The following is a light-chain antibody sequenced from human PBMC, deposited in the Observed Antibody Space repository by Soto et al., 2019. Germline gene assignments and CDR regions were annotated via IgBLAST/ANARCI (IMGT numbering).Light chain of an antibody. J-gene: IGLJ2*01. CDR2: EVS. CDR1: SSDVGAYNY. Sequence: QSVLTQPASVSGSPGQSMTISCTGTSSDVGAYNYVSWYQQHPGKAPKLMIFEVSDRPSGVSNRFSGSKSGNTASLTISGLQAEDEADYYCSSYTRSNTLVFGGGTKLTVL. V-gene: IGLV2-14*01. CDR3: SSYTRSNTLV.